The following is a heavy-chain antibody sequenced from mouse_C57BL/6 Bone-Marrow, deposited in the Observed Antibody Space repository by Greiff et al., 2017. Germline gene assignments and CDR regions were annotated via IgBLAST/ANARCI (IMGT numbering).Heavy chain of an antibody. CDR1: GFTFSDYY. CDR3: ARVLITTVVATHWYIDD. Sequence: EVKVVEPEGGLVQPGSSMTLSCTASGFTFSDYYMAWVRQVPAKGLEWVANINYDGSSPYYLDSLKSRFIISSDNAKNILYLQMSSLKSEDTATYYCARVLITTVVATHWYIDDWGTGTTVTVSS. V-gene: IGHV5-16*01. J-gene: IGHJ1*03. D-gene: IGHD1-1*01. CDR2: INYDGSSP.